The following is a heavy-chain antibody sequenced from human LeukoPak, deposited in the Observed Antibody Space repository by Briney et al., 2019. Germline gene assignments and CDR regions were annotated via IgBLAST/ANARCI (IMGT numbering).Heavy chain of an antibody. CDR1: GGSISSGGYS. Sequence: SETLSLTCAVSGGSISSGGYSWSWIRQPPGKGLEWIGYIYYSGSTYYNPSLKSRVTISVDTSKNQFSLKLSSVTAADTAVYYCASYKSYYYDSSGPGDALDIWGQGTMVTVSS. J-gene: IGHJ3*02. V-gene: IGHV4-30-2*05. CDR2: IYYSGST. CDR3: ASYKSYYYDSSGPGDALDI. D-gene: IGHD3-22*01.